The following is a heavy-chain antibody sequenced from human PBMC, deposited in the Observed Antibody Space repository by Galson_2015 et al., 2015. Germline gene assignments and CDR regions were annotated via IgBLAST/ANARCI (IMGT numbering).Heavy chain of an antibody. Sequence: SLRLSCAASGFTFSSYSMNWVRQAPGKGLEWVSSISSSSSYIYYADSVKGRFTISRDNAKNSLYLQMNSLKAEDTAVYYCARDHYYDSSGYYGFWVGPDFWGQGTLVTVSS. CDR2: ISSSSSYI. D-gene: IGHD3-22*01. V-gene: IGHV3-21*01. CDR3: ARDHYYDSSGYYGFWVGPDF. J-gene: IGHJ4*02. CDR1: GFTFSSYS.